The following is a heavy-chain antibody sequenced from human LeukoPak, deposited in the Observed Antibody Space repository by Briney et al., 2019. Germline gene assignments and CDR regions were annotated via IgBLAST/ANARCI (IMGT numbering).Heavy chain of an antibody. Sequence: SETLSLTCAVYGGSFSGYYWSWIRQPPGKGLEWIGEINHSGSTNYNPSLKSRVTISVDTSKNQFSLKLSSVTAADTAVYYCARGRVAAAGTGGYYLDYWGQGTLVTVSS. CDR2: INHSGST. V-gene: IGHV4-34*01. CDR3: ARGRVAAAGTGGYYLDY. CDR1: GGSFSGYY. J-gene: IGHJ4*02. D-gene: IGHD6-13*01.